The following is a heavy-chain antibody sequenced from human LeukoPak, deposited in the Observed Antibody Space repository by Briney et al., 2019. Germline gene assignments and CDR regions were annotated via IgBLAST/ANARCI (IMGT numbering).Heavy chain of an antibody. V-gene: IGHV3-15*01. CDR2: IKSKTDGGTT. D-gene: IGHD3-9*01. Sequence: GGSLRLSCAASGFTFSNAWMSWVRQAPGKGLEWVGRIKSKTDGGTTDYAAPVKGRLTISRDDSKNTLYLQMNSLKTEDTAVYYCTTDPGILTGSLRGYWGQGTLVTVSS. J-gene: IGHJ4*02. CDR1: GFTFSNAW. CDR3: TTDPGILTGSLRGY.